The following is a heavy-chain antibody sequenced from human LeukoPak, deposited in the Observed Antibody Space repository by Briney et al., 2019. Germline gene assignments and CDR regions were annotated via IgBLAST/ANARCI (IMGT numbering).Heavy chain of an antibody. D-gene: IGHD3-22*01. J-gene: IGHJ3*02. CDR3: ASQYYYDSSGYPDAFDI. CDR1: GVSFSGYY. V-gene: IGHV4-34*01. CDR2: INHSGST. Sequence: SETLSLTCAVYGVSFSGYYWSWIRQPPGKGLEWIGEINHSGSTNYNPSLKSRVTISVDTSKNQFSLKLSSVTAADTAVYYCASQYYYDSSGYPDAFDIWGQGTMVTVSS.